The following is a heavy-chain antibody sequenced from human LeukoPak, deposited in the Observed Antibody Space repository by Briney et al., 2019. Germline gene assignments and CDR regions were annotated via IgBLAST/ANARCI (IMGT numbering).Heavy chain of an antibody. D-gene: IGHD6-19*01. CDR2: IYHSGST. Sequence: SETLSLTCSVSGGSISIYYWSWIRQPPGKGLEWIGNIYHSGSTNYNPSLESRVTISVDTSKNQVSLKLSSMTAADTAVYYCARGIAMAYFDYWGQGTLVTVSS. V-gene: IGHV4-59*01. CDR3: ARGIAMAYFDY. J-gene: IGHJ4*02. CDR1: GGSISIYY.